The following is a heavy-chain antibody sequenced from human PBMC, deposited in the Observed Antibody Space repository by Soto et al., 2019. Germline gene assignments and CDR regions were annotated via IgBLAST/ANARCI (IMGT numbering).Heavy chain of an antibody. D-gene: IGHD4-17*01. CDR1: GYTFTSSD. J-gene: IGHJ4*02. Sequence: QVQLVQSGPEVKKPGASVKVSCKASGYTFTSSDINWVRQATGQGLEWMGWMSTSSGNTGYAQKFQGRVTMTRDTSISTAYMELSGLRSEDTAVYYCGRVYGDPTHWGQGTLVTVSS. CDR2: MSTSSGNT. V-gene: IGHV1-8*01. CDR3: GRVYGDPTH.